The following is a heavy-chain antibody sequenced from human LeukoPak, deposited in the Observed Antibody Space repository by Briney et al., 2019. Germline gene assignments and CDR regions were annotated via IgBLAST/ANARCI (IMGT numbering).Heavy chain of an antibody. CDR2: IYYSGST. CDR1: GGSISSGGYY. J-gene: IGHJ2*01. CDR3: ARDSAPLSGYFDL. V-gene: IGHV4-31*03. D-gene: IGHD1-26*01. Sequence: SETLSLTCTVSGGSISSGGYYWSWIRQHPGKGLGWIGYIYYSGSTYYNPSLKSRVTISVDTSKNQFSLKLSSVTAADTAVYYCARDSAPLSGYFDLWGRGTLVTVSS.